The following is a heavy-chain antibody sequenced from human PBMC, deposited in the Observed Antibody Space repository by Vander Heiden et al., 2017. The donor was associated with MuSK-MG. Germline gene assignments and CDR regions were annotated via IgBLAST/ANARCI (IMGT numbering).Heavy chain of an antibody. CDR3: ADSGRTVLSKGDYDMLASVGYYFDY. J-gene: IGHJ4*02. CDR1: GFSLSTSGAG. D-gene: IGHD3-9*01. Sequence: QITLKESGPTLVKPTQTLTLTCPFSGFSLSTSGAGVGWIRPPPGKALEWLALIYWEDDKRYSPSLKSRLTITKDTTKNQVVLTMTNMDHVDTATYYCADSGRTVLSKGDYDMLASVGYYFDYWGQGTLVTVSS. V-gene: IGHV2-5*02. CDR2: IYWEDDK.